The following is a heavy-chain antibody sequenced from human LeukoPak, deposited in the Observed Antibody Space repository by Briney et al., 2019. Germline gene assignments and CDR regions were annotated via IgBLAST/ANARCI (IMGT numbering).Heavy chain of an antibody. D-gene: IGHD3-22*01. CDR3: ARGEYYYDSSGYYDY. Sequence: SETLSLTCTVSGGSISSGSYYWSWIRQPAGKGLEWIGRIYTSGSTNYNPSLKSRVTISVDTSKNQFSLKLSSVTAADTAVYYCARGEYYYDSSGYYDYWGQGTLVTVSS. J-gene: IGHJ4*02. V-gene: IGHV4-61*02. CDR2: IYTSGST. CDR1: GGSISSGSYY.